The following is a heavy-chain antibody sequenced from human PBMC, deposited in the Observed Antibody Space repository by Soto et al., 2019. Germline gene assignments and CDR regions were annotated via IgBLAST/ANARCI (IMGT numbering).Heavy chain of an antibody. CDR1: GFTFSNYT. CDR2: ISRSSRNI. D-gene: IGHD6-19*01. J-gene: IGHJ6*02. CDR3: ARDLKVAGTNSFYYYGMDV. V-gene: IGHV3-21*01. Sequence: EVQLVESGGGLVKPGGSLTLSCAASGFTFSNYTMNWVRQAPGKGLEWVSSISRSSRNIYYADSVKGRFTISRDNAKNALYLHMNSLRAGDTAVYYCARDLKVAGTNSFYYYGMDVLGQGTTVTVSS.